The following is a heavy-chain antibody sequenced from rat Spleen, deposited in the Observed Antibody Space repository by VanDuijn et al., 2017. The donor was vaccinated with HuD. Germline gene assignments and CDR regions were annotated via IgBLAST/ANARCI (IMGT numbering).Heavy chain of an antibody. J-gene: IGHJ3*01. D-gene: IGHD1-11*01. CDR1: GFTFSYYG. CDR2: ISPDGGDT. Sequence: EVQLVESGGDLVQPGRSLILSCAASGFTFSYYGINWIRQAPTKGLEWVASISPDGGDTYYRDSVKGRFTISRDNAKSTLYLQMDSLRSEDTATYYCASEPLNYGGPHWFAYWGQGTLVTVSS. CDR3: ASEPLNYGGPHWFAY. V-gene: IGHV5-19*01.